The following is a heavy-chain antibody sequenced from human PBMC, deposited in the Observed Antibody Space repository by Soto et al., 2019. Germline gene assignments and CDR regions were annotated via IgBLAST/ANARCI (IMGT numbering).Heavy chain of an antibody. V-gene: IGHV1-69*01. CDR2: IIPIFGTA. D-gene: IGHD2-2*01. CDR3: ARTDGYYGYCSSTSCYPNYYYYGMDV. CDR1: GGTFSSYA. J-gene: IGHJ6*02. Sequence: QVQLVQSGAEVKKPGSSVKVPCKASGGTFSSYAISWVRQAPGQGLEWMGGIIPIFGTANYAQKFQGRVTITADESTSTAYMELSSLRSEDTAVYYCARTDGYYGYCSSTSCYPNYYYYGMDVWGQGTTVTVSS.